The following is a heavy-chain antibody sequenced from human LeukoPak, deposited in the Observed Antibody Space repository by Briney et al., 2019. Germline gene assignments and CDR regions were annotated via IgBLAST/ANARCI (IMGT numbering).Heavy chain of an antibody. J-gene: IGHJ4*02. V-gene: IGHV3-15*01. D-gene: IGHD3-10*01. CDR3: TMGLWFGELYLDY. CDR1: RFTLSNAW. Sequence: GGSLRLSCAASRFTLSNAWMNWVCQAPGKGLEWVGRIKRKSDGGTTDYAAPVKGRFTISRDESTNTLNLQMKSLKNEDTAVYYCTMGLWFGELYLDYRGQGTLVTVSS. CDR2: IKRKSDGGTT.